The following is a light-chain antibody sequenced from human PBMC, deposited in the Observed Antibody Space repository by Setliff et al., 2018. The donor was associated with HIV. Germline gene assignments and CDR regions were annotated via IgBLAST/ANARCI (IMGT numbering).Light chain of an antibody. CDR3: SSYTATTASYVV. CDR2: DVT. CDR1: SSDIGGYNY. Sequence: QSVLTQPASVSGSPGQSITLSCTGSSSDIGGYNYVSWYQQYPGKAPKLMIYDVTERPSGVSSRFSGSKSGNTASLTISGLQAEDEADYYCSSYTATTASYVVFGGGTKGTVL. V-gene: IGLV2-14*03. J-gene: IGLJ2*01.